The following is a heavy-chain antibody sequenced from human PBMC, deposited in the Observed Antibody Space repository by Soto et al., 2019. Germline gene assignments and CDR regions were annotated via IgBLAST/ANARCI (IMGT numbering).Heavy chain of an antibody. CDR1: GYTFTGYY. CDR3: ARDYPPDYYDSSGYYFGGWFDL. J-gene: IGHJ5*02. V-gene: IGHV1-2*02. D-gene: IGHD3-22*01. Sequence: SVKVSCKASGYTFTGYYMHWVRQAPGQGLEWMGWINPNSGGTNYAQKFQGRVTMTRDTSISTAYMELSRLRFDDTAVYYCARDYPPDYYDSSGYYFGGWFDLWGQGTLVTVSS. CDR2: INPNSGGT.